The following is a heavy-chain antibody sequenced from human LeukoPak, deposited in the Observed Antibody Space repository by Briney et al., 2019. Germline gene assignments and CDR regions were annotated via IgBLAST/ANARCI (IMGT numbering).Heavy chain of an antibody. J-gene: IGHJ6*01. CDR1: GFTFNGYS. V-gene: IGHV3-23*01. Sequence: GGSLRLSRAASGFTFNGYSMIWVRQAPGKGLEWVSGISGGGTYTYYADSVKGRFTISRDNSKSSLYLKMNSLRADDTALFYFARERSFNYGTHYGRHVGGQKTTV. CDR3: ARERSFNYGTHYGRHV. CDR2: ISGGGTYT. D-gene: IGHD1-26*01.